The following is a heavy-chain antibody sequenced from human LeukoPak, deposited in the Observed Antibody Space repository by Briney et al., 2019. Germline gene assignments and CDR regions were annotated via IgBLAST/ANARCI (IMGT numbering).Heavy chain of an antibody. D-gene: IGHD5-24*01. V-gene: IGHV3-30-3*01. CDR1: GFTFSSYA. J-gene: IGHJ4*02. CDR2: ISYDGSNK. CDR3: AKVPLEMATTTFDY. Sequence: QPGRSLRLSCAASGFTFSSYAMHWVRQAPGKGLEWVAVISYDGSNKYYADSVKGRFTISRDNSKNTLYLQMNSLRAEDTAVYYCAKVPLEMATTTFDYWGQGTLVTVSS.